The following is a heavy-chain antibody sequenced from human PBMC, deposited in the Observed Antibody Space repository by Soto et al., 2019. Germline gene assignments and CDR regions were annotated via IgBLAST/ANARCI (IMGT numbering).Heavy chain of an antibody. J-gene: IGHJ4*02. CDR2: ISSSSSTI. CDR1: GFTFSTYS. D-gene: IGHD3-22*01. CDR3: ARTTYYYDSSGPPAY. Sequence: EVQLVESGGGLVQPGGSLRLSCAASGFTFSTYSMNWVRQAPGKGLEWVSYISSSSSTIFYTDSVKGRFTVSRDNAKNSLYLQMNSLRAEDKAVYYCARTTYYYDSSGPPAYWGQGTLVTVSS. V-gene: IGHV3-48*01.